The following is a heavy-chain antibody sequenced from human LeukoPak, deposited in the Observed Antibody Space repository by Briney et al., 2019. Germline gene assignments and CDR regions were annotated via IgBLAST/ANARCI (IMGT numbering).Heavy chain of an antibody. Sequence: PGGSLRLSCAASGFTFSNYAMSWVRQAPGKGLEWVSGISGSGGSTYYADSVKGRFTISRDNSKNTLYLHMNGLRAEDTAIYYCAKGAVEMAPITVGLDVWGQGTTVTVSS. D-gene: IGHD5-24*01. J-gene: IGHJ6*02. CDR1: GFTFSNYA. V-gene: IGHV3-23*01. CDR3: AKGAVEMAPITVGLDV. CDR2: ISGSGGST.